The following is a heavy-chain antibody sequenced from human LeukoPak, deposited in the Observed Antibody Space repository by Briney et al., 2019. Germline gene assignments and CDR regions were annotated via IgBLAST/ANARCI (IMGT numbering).Heavy chain of an antibody. CDR2: IHYNGGT. CDR3: ARHLLGGDYLWGSYRAPFDY. V-gene: IGHV4-59*01. Sequence: PLGTPSLTCTVPGGSLSSYFWSWIRQPPRKGLGWVWYIHYNGGTNYKPSLKSRVTISVDTSKNQFSLKLSSVTAADTAVYYCARHLLGGDYLWGSYRAPFDYWGQGTLVTVSS. D-gene: IGHD3-16*02. CDR1: GGSLSSYF. J-gene: IGHJ4*02.